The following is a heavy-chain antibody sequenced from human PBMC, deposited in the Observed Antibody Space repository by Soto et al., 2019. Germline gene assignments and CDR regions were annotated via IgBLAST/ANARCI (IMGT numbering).Heavy chain of an antibody. Sequence: SVKVSCKASGGTFSSYTISWVRQAPGQGLEWMGRIIPILGIANYAQKFQGRVTITADKSTSTAYMELSSLRSEDTAVYYCARGSTVTTSENYYMDVWGKGTTVTVSS. J-gene: IGHJ6*03. CDR3: ARGSTVTTSENYYMDV. V-gene: IGHV1-69*02. CDR2: IIPILGIA. D-gene: IGHD4-4*01. CDR1: GGTFSSYT.